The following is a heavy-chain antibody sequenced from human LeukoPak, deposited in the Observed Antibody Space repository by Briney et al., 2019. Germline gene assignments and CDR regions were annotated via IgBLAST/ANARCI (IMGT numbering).Heavy chain of an antibody. CDR1: GYTFSGYY. Sequence: ASVKVSCKGSGYTFSGYYMHWVRQAPGQGLEWMGWINPKSGDTKYAQKFQGRVTMTRDTSISTAYMELSWLRSDDTAVYYCARGSGWYRRYYFDYWGQGTLVTVSS. J-gene: IGHJ4*02. V-gene: IGHV1-2*02. D-gene: IGHD6-19*01. CDR3: ARGSGWYRRYYFDY. CDR2: INPKSGDT.